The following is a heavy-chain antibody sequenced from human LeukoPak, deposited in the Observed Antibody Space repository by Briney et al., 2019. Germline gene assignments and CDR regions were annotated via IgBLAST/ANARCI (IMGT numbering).Heavy chain of an antibody. CDR2: INPNSGGT. CDR1: GYTFTGYY. V-gene: IGHV1-2*04. CDR3: ARGGRIVGATMLYNWLDP. Sequence: GASVKVSCKASGYTFTGYYMHWVRQAPGQGLEWMGWINPNSGGTNYAQKFQGWVTMTRDTSISTAYMELSRLRSDDTAVYYCARGGRIVGATMLYNWLDPWGQGTLVTVSS. D-gene: IGHD1-26*01. J-gene: IGHJ5*02.